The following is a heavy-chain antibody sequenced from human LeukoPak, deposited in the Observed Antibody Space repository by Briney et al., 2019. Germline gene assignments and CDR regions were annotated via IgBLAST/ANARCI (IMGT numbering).Heavy chain of an antibody. V-gene: IGHV3-53*01. D-gene: IGHD4-11*01. CDR3: ATLGPTEYFVY. CDR2: IYSGGTT. Sequence: GGSLRLSCAASGFAVSSNHMSWVRQAPGKGLEWVSVIYSGGTTYYADSVKGRFTISRDNSKSTLYLQMNSLRAEDTAVYYCATLGPTEYFVYWGQGTLVTVSS. CDR1: GFAVSSNH. J-gene: IGHJ4*02.